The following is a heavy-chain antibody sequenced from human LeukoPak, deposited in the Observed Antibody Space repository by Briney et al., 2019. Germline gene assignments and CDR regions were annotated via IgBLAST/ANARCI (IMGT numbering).Heavy chain of an antibody. CDR1: GGSIIRNNW. J-gene: IGHJ4*02. CDR2: IDHSGNT. V-gene: IGHV4-4*02. Sequence: SETLSLTCVVSGGSIIRNNWWSWVRQSPEKGLEWIGEIDHSGNTNYKSSLKSRVTMSVDRSKNQFSLKLTSVTAADTAVYYCATYYNILTGYTFDSWGQRTLVTVFS. CDR3: ATYYNILTGYTFDS. D-gene: IGHD3-9*01.